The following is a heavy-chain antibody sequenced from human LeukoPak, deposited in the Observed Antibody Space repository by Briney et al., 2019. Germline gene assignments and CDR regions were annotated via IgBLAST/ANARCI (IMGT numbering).Heavy chain of an antibody. V-gene: IGHV4-59*08. CDR2: IYYSGST. D-gene: IGHD2-15*01. CDR1: GSSISSYY. Sequence: PSETLSLTCTVSGSSISSYYWSWIRQPPGKGLEWIGYIYYSGSTNYNPSLKSRVTISVDTSKNQFSLKLSSVTAADTAVYYCARHCSGGSCYQAFDIWGQGTMVTVSS. CDR3: ARHCSGGSCYQAFDI. J-gene: IGHJ3*02.